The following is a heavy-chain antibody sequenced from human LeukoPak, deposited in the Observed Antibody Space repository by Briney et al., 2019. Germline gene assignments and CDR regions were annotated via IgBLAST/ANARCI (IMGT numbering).Heavy chain of an antibody. J-gene: IGHJ4*02. CDR1: GGSFSGYY. Sequence: SETLSLTCAVYGGSFSGYYWSWIRQPPGKGLEWIGEINHSGSTNYTPSLKSRVTITVDTSKNQFSLKLSSATAADTAVYYCARGPYSSGWYVYWGQGTLVSVSS. V-gene: IGHV4-34*01. CDR3: ARGPYSSGWYVY. D-gene: IGHD6-13*01. CDR2: INHSGST.